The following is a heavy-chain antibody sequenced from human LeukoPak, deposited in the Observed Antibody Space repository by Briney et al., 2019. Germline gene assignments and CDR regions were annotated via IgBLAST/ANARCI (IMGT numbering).Heavy chain of an antibody. CDR2: FGSTGGRT. Sequence: PGGSLRLSCAASGFTFSTYAMTWVRQAPGKGLEWISTFGSTGGRTFYADSVKGRFTISRDNSKNTLYLQMNSLRAEDTALYYCAKNSGVSLGVSDYWGQGTLVTVSS. V-gene: IGHV3-23*01. CDR3: AKNSGVSLGVSDY. D-gene: IGHD2-15*01. CDR1: GFTFSTYA. J-gene: IGHJ4*02.